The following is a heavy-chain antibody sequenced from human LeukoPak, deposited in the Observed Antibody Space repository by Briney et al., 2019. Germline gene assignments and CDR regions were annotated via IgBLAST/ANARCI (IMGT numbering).Heavy chain of an antibody. Sequence: GGSLRLSCAACGFTFSSYAMHWVRQAPGKGMEWVAVISYDGSNKYYADSVKGRFTISRDNSKNTLYLQMNSLRAEDTAVYYCARVSVGIAAGGTDYWGQGTLVTVSS. D-gene: IGHD6-13*01. J-gene: IGHJ4*02. CDR2: ISYDGSNK. V-gene: IGHV3-30-3*01. CDR3: ARVSVGIAAGGTDY. CDR1: GFTFSSYA.